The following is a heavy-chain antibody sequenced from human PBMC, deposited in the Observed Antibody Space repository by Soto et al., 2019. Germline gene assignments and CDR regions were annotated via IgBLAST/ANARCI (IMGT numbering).Heavy chain of an antibody. CDR3: TRDFPAGNMDV. CDR2: IYYSGST. Sequence: SETLSLTCTVSGGSISSGGYFWSWIRQHPGKGLEWIGYIYYSGSTYYNPSLKSRVTISVDTSKNQFSLRLTSVTAADTAVYLCTRDFPAGNMDVWGQGTTVTVSS. J-gene: IGHJ6*02. CDR1: GGSISSGGYF. V-gene: IGHV4-31*03.